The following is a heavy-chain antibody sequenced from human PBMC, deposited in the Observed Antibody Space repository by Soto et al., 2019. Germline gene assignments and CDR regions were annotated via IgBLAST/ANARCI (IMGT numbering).Heavy chain of an antibody. J-gene: IGHJ3*02. CDR3: AKDSSRMTTDDAFDI. V-gene: IGHV3-9*01. CDR2: ISWNSGSI. D-gene: IGHD4-17*01. CDR1: GFTFDDYA. Sequence: EVQLVESGGGLVQPGRSLRLSCAASGFTFDDYAMHWVRQAPGKGLEWVSGISWNSGSIGYADSVKGRFTISRDNAKTSLYLQMNSLRAEDTALYYCAKDSSRMTTDDAFDIWGQGTMVTVSS.